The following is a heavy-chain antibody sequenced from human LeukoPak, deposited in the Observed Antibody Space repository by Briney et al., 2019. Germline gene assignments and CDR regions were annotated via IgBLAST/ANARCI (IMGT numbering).Heavy chain of an antibody. CDR3: ARGPYYDSSGYYYYYYYMDV. J-gene: IGHJ6*03. CDR1: GVSITTRSFH. V-gene: IGHV4-39*07. CDR2: LFHTGNR. D-gene: IGHD3-22*01. Sequence: PSETLSLTCSVSGVSITTRSFHWGWVRQPPGKGLEWIGRLFHTGNRYYNPSLKSRVTISVDTSKNQFSLKLSSVIAADTAVYYCARGPYYDSSGYYYYYYYMDVWGKGTTVTVSS.